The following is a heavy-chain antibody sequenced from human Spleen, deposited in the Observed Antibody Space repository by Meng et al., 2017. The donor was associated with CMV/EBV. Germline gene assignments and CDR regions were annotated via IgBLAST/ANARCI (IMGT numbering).Heavy chain of an antibody. CDR1: GGSVSSGTYY. D-gene: IGHD1/OR15-1a*01. Sequence: SETLSLTCTVSGGSVSSGTYYWSWIRQPPGKGLEWIGFIYYTGSTNYNPSLKSRVTISVDTSKNQFSLKVSSVTAADTAVYYCTRQQRGSPNWFDPWGQGTLVTVSS. CDR3: TRQQRGSPNWFDP. J-gene: IGHJ5*02. V-gene: IGHV4-61*01. CDR2: IYYTGST.